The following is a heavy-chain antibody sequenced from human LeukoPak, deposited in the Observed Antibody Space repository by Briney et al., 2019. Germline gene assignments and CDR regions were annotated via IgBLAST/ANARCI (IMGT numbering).Heavy chain of an antibody. CDR3: ARGNSGSYLGY. CDR1: GYTFTSYA. D-gene: IGHD1-26*01. V-gene: IGHV1-3*01. CDR2: INAGNGNT. J-gene: IGHJ4*02. Sequence: ASVKVSCKASGYTFTSYAMHWVRQAPGQRLEWMGWINAGNGNTKYSQKLQGRVTMTTDTSTSTAYMELRSLRSDDTAVYYCARGNSGSYLGYWGQGTLVTVSS.